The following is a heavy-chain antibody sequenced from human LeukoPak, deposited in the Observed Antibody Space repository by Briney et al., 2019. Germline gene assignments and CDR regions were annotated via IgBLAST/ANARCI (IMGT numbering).Heavy chain of an antibody. V-gene: IGHV4-59*01. CDR3: AREGVSRISGVAARRRGAFDI. D-gene: IGHD6-6*01. Sequence: SETLSRNSTVSGGSISSYYWSWIRQPPGKGLEWIGYIYYSGSTNYNPSLKSRVTISVDTSKNQFSLKLSSETAADTAVYYCAREGVSRISGVAARRRGAFDIWGRGTMVTVSS. CDR2: IYYSGST. J-gene: IGHJ3*02. CDR1: GGSISSYY.